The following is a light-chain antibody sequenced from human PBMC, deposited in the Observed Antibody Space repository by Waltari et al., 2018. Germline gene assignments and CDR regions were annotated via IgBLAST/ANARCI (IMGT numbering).Light chain of an antibody. CDR3: AAWDDSLSSVV. J-gene: IGLJ2*01. CDR1: SSNIGSSY. CDR2: WSN. Sequence: RVTLSCSGSSSNIGSSYVYWYQQLPGTAPKLLIYWSNQRPSGVPDRFSGSKSGTSAYLAISGLRSEDEADYYCAAWDDSLSSVVFGGGTKLTVL. V-gene: IGLV1-47*01.